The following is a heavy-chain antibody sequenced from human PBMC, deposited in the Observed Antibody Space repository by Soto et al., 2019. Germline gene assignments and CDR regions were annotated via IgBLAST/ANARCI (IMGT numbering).Heavy chain of an antibody. V-gene: IGHV1-46*01. J-gene: IGHJ4*02. CDR3: ARDWELAY. D-gene: IGHD1-7*01. CDR2: INPTGDST. Sequence: QVQLVQSGAEVKKPGASVKVSCKASGYTFTNYYMHWVRQAPGQGLEWMGLINPTGDSTTYAQNFKGRVNMTRDPSTTTIYMELSSLRSDDPAFYYCARDWELAYWGQGTLVTVSS. CDR1: GYTFTNYY.